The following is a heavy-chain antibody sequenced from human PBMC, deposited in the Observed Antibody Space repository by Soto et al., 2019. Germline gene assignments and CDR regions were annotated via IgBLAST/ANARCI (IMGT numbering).Heavy chain of an antibody. CDR1: GGTFSSYA. D-gene: IGHD5-12*01. CDR2: IIPIFGTA. CDR3: ARESRGYSGYDPNWFDP. V-gene: IGHV1-69*13. J-gene: IGHJ5*02. Sequence: GASVKVSCKASGGTFSSYAISWVRQAPGQGLEWMGGIIPIFGTANYAQKFQGRVTITADESTSTAYMELSSLRSEDTAVYYCARESRGYSGYDPNWFDPWGQGTLVTV.